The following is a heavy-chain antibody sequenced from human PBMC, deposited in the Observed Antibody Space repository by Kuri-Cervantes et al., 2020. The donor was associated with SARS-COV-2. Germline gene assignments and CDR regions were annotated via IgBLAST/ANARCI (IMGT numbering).Heavy chain of an antibody. Sequence: SETLSLTCTVSGGSISSGDYYWSWIRQPPGKGLEWIGYIYYSGSTYYNPSLKSRVTISVDTSKNQFSLKLSSVTAADTAVYYCARDSRSYYQVLLDHYYYSYMAVWGKGTTVTVSS. J-gene: IGHJ6*03. CDR1: GGSISSGDYY. D-gene: IGHD1-26*01. CDR2: IYYSGST. CDR3: ARDSRSYYQVLLDHYYYSYMAV. V-gene: IGHV4-30-4*08.